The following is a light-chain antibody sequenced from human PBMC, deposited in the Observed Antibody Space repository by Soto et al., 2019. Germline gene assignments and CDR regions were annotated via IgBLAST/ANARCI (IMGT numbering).Light chain of an antibody. J-gene: IGLJ2*01. CDR1: SSDVGGYKF. CDR2: EVT. V-gene: IGLV2-14*01. CDR3: CSYPSSETLL. Sequence: QSALTQPASVSGSPGQSITISCTGSSSDVGGYKFVSWYQHHPGKAPRLIIYEVTNRPSGVSDRFSGSKSGNTASLAISGLQAEDEAHYYCCSYPSSETLLFGGGTKLTVL.